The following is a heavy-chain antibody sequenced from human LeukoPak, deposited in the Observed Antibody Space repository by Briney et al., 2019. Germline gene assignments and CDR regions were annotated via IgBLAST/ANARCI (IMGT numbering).Heavy chain of an antibody. CDR2: ISSSGSTI. CDR3: ARDGVAAGTRRGFDY. Sequence: PGGSLRLSCAASGFTFSSYEMNWVRQAPGKGLEWVSYISSSGSTIYYADSVKGRFTISRDNAKNSLYLQMNSLRAEDTAVYYCARDGVAAGTRRGFDYWGQGTLVTVSS. CDR1: GFTFSSYE. D-gene: IGHD6-13*01. J-gene: IGHJ4*02. V-gene: IGHV3-48*03.